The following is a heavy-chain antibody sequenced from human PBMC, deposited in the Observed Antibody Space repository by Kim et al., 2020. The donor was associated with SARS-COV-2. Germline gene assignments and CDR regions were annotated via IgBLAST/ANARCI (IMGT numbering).Heavy chain of an antibody. D-gene: IGHD3-10*01. CDR2: ISSSSSYI. V-gene: IGHV3-21*01. J-gene: IGHJ6*02. CDR3: AREKELLWFGELLDYYYGMDV. Sequence: GGSLRLSCAASGFTFSSYSMNWVRQAPGKGLEWVSSISSSSSYIYYADSVKGRFTISRDNAKNSLYLQMNSLRAEDTAVYYCAREKELLWFGELLDYYYGMDVWGQGTTVTVSS. CDR1: GFTFSSYS.